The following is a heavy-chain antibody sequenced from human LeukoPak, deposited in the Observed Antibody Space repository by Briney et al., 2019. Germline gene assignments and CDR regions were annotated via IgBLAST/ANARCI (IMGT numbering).Heavy chain of an antibody. Sequence: SVKVSRKASGGTFSSYAISWVRQAPGQGLEWMGGIIPIFGTANYAQKFQGRVTITADKSTSTAYMELSSLRSEDTAVYYCARATEYYYDSSGYYNYWGQGTLVTVSS. CDR3: ARATEYYYDSSGYYNY. CDR1: GGTFSSYA. CDR2: IIPIFGTA. D-gene: IGHD3-22*01. J-gene: IGHJ4*02. V-gene: IGHV1-69*06.